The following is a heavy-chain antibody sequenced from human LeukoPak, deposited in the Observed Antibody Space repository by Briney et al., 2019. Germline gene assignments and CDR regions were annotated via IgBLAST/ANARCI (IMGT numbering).Heavy chain of an antibody. CDR1: GFTFSSYW. CDR2: INTDGSST. CDR3: ARESGIAAALDL. J-gene: IGHJ5*02. D-gene: IGHD6-13*01. Sequence: GGSLRLSCAASGFTFSSYWMHWVRQAPGKGLVWVSRINTDGSSTSYADSVKGRFTISRDNAKNTLYLQMNSLRAEDSAVYYCARESGIAAALDLWGQGTLVTVSS. V-gene: IGHV3-74*01.